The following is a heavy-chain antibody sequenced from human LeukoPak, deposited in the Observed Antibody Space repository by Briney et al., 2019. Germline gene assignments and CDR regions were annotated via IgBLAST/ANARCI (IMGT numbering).Heavy chain of an antibody. Sequence: PGGSLRLSCSASGFSFSTYAMHWVRQAPGQGLEYVSAVTSSGGSTYYADSVKGRFTISRDNSKNTLYLKMSSLRAEDTAVYYCARDAPIGYSSSWYRTLLDYWGQGTLVTVSS. CDR1: GFSFSTYA. CDR3: ARDAPIGYSSSWYRTLLDY. D-gene: IGHD6-13*01. J-gene: IGHJ4*02. V-gene: IGHV3-64D*06. CDR2: VTSSGGST.